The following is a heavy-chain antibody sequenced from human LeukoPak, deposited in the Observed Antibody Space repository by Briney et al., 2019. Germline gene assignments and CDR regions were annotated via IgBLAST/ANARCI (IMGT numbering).Heavy chain of an antibody. CDR1: GGSITNGSYY. V-gene: IGHV4-31*03. CDR2: TSYSGST. D-gene: IGHD3-10*01. J-gene: IGHJ4*02. CDR3: VRDRWGGSLFDF. Sequence: PSETLSLTCTVSGGSITNGSYYWSWIRQHPRKGLEWIGYTSYSGSTYYNPSLKSRVTISLGPSKNQFSLRLTSVTAADTAMYFCVRDRWGGSLFDFWGQGTLVTVSS.